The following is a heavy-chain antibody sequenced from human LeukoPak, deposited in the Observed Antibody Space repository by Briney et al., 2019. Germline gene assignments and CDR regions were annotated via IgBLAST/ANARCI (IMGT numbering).Heavy chain of an antibody. CDR1: GGSLSISSDY. V-gene: IGHV4-39*07. CDR3: ARDPPDYDFWSGYSNICGQLGAFDI. J-gene: IGHJ3*02. D-gene: IGHD3-3*01. Sequence: SETLSLTCTVSGGSLSISSDYWGWLRQNGVKGLEWIGRIYYSGSTYYNPSLKSRVTKSVDTSKNQSSLKLSSVTPAETAVYYCARDPPDYDFWSGYSNICGQLGAFDIWGQGTMVTVSS. CDR2: IYYSGST.